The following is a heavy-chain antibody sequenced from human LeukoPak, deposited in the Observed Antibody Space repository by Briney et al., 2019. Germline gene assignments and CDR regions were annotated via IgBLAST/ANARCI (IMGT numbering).Heavy chain of an antibody. Sequence: SETLSLTCTVSGGSISSSSYYWGWIRQPPGKGLEWIGSIYYSGSTNYNPSLKSRVTISVDTSKNQFSLKLSSVTAADTAVYYCARPTYSGYYRYYFDYWGQGTLVTVSS. CDR3: ARPTYSGYYRYYFDY. CDR1: GGSISSSSYY. D-gene: IGHD3-22*01. CDR2: IYYSGST. V-gene: IGHV4-39*07. J-gene: IGHJ4*02.